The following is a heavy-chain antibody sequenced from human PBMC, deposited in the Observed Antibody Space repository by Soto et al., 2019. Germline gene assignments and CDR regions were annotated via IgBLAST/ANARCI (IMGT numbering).Heavy chain of an antibody. J-gene: IGHJ5*01. Sequence: GGSLRLSCGASGFTFSRYGMNWLRQAPGKGLEWVASISSSTSYVYYADSVKGRFSTSRDNAKNILYLEMYALRTEDTAVYYCARDPSEGRVGNWFESWGQGTPVTVSS. D-gene: IGHD2-2*01. V-gene: IGHV3-21*06. CDR1: GFTFSRYG. CDR2: ISSSTSYV. CDR3: ARDPSEGRVGNWFES.